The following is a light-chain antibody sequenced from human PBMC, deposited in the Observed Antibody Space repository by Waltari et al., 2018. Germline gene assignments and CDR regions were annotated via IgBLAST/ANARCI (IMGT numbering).Light chain of an antibody. V-gene: IGKV1-39*01. CDR1: QSISSY. CDR2: AAS. CDR3: QQSYSTPYS. J-gene: IGKJ2*03. Sequence: DIQMTQSPSYLSASVGDRVTLTCRASQSISSYLNWYQQKPGKAPKLLIYAASSLQSGVPSRFSGSGSGTDFTLTISSLQPGDFATYYCQQSYSTPYSFGQGTKLEIK.